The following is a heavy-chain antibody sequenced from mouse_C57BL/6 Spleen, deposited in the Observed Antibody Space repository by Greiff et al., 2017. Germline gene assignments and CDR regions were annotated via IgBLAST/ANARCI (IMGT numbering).Heavy chain of an antibody. D-gene: IGHD2-5*01. CDR3: ARIYYSNYDYAMDY. CDR2: IWWDDDK. Sequence: QVTLKESGPGILQPSQTLSLTCSFSGFSLSTFGMGVGWIRQPSGKGLEWLAQIWWDDDKYYNPALKSRLTISKDTSKNQVFLKNANVDTADTATYYCARIYYSNYDYAMDYWGQGTSVTVSS. CDR1: GFSLSTFGMG. V-gene: IGHV8-8*01. J-gene: IGHJ4*01.